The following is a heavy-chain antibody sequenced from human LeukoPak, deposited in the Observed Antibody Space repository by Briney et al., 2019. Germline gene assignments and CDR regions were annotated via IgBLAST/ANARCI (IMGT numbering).Heavy chain of an antibody. J-gene: IGHJ4*02. Sequence: GGSLRLSCAASGFTFDDYAMHWVRQAPEKGLEWVSGISWNSGSIGYADSVKGRFTISRDNAKNSLYLQMISLRAEDTAFYYCAKDRSGELFLDYFDYWGQGTLVTVSS. V-gene: IGHV3-9*01. CDR3: AKDRSGELFLDYFDY. CDR2: ISWNSGSI. CDR1: GFTFDDYA. D-gene: IGHD3-10*01.